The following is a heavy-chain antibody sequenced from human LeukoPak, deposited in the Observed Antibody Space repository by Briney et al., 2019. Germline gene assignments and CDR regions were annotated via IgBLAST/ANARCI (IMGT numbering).Heavy chain of an antibody. CDR1: GFPLRSYA. CDR2: ISGGGANA. CDR3: AKSRRGVIIEESDY. D-gene: IGHD3-10*01. Sequence: GGSLRLSCAASGFPLRSYAMNWVRQAPGKGLEWVSVISGGGANAHYADSVKGRFTISRDNSKSTVFLQMNSLRVEDTAVYYCAKSRRGVIIEESDYWGQGTLVTVSS. V-gene: IGHV3-23*01. J-gene: IGHJ4*02.